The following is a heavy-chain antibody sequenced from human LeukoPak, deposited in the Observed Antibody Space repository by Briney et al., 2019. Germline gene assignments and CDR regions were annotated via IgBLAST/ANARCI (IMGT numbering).Heavy chain of an antibody. CDR3: ARDQAYSNYYYYGMDV. CDR1: GGSISSYY. J-gene: IGHJ6*02. D-gene: IGHD4-11*01. V-gene: IGHV4-59*01. Sequence: PSETLSLTCTVSGGSISSYYWSWIRQPPGKGLEWIGYIYYSGSTNYNPSLKSRVTISVDTSKNQFSLKLSSVTAADTAVYYCARDQAYSNYYYYGMDVWGQGTTVTVSS. CDR2: IYYSGST.